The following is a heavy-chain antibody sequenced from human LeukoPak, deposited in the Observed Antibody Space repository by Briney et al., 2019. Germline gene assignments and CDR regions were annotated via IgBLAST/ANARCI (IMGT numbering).Heavy chain of an antibody. V-gene: IGHV3-30-3*01. CDR2: ISYDGSNK. D-gene: IGHD3-10*01. CDR3: AKGNHYYYGSGSYQDY. CDR1: GFAFSSYA. Sequence: GRSLRLSCAASGFAFSSYAMHWVRQAPGKGLEWVAVISYDGSNKYYADSVKGRFTISRDNSKNTLYLQMNSLRAEDTAVYYCAKGNHYYYGSGSYQDYWGQGTLVTVSS. J-gene: IGHJ4*02.